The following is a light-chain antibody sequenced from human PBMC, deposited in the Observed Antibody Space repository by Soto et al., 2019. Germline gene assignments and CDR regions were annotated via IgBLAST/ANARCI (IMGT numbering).Light chain of an antibody. CDR1: SSDVGDFNS. CDR3: TSYTSSSTYV. V-gene: IGLV2-14*03. Sequence: QSVLTQPASVSGSPGQSITISCTGTSSDVGDFNSVAWYQQHPGKAPKRMIYDVTNRPSGVSNRFSGSKSGNTASLTISGLQAEDEGDYYCTSYTSSSTYVFGTGTKLTVL. J-gene: IGLJ1*01. CDR2: DVT.